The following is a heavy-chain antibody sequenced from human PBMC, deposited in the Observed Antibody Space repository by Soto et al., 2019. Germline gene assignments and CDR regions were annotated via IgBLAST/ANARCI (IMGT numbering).Heavy chain of an antibody. CDR3: ARESYYGSGATVVAY. Sequence: SETLSLTCTVSGGSISSGGYYWSWIRQHPGKGLEWIGYIYFSGSTYYNPSLKSRVTMSVDTSKNQFSLKVNSVTAADTAVYYCARESYYGSGATVVAYWGQGTLVTVSS. CDR2: IYFSGST. CDR1: GGSISSGGYY. J-gene: IGHJ4*02. D-gene: IGHD3-10*01. V-gene: IGHV4-31*03.